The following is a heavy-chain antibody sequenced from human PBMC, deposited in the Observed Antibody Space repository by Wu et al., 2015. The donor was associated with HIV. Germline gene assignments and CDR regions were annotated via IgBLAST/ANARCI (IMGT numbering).Heavy chain of an antibody. CDR3: ASGIQAGGANY. D-gene: IGHD2-21*01. CDR1: GYSFTAYY. J-gene: IGHJ4*02. Sequence: QVRLVQSGTEMKKPGASVRVSCRTSGYSFTAYYIHWVRQAPGQGLEWMGRLNPNTGGADSSQKFQGRVTLTRDTSINTAYMDLRRLRVDDSATYYCASGIQAGGANYWGQGTLVTVSS. CDR2: LNPNTGGA. V-gene: IGHV1-2*02.